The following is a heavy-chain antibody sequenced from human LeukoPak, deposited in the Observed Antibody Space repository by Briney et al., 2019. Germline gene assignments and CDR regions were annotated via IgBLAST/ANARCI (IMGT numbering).Heavy chain of an antibody. CDR1: GYTFTGYY. CDR3: AREIVGATGDYFDY. V-gene: IGHV1-2*02. J-gene: IGHJ4*02. Sequence: ASVKVSCKASGYTFTGYYMHWVRQAPGQGLEWMGWINPNSGGTNYAQKFQGRVTTTRDTSISTAYMELSRLRSDDTAVYYCAREIVGATGDYFDYWGQGTLVTVSS. D-gene: IGHD1-26*01. CDR2: INPNSGGT.